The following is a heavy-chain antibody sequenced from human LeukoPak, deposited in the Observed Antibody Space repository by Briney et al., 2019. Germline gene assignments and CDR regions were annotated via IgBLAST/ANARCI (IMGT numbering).Heavy chain of an antibody. Sequence: GGSLRLSCAASGFTFSSYAMHWVRQAPGKGLEWVAVISHDGSNKYYADSVKGRFTISRDNSKNTLYLQMNSLRAEDTAVYYCAREFYDSSGYSFDYWGQGTLVTVSS. CDR3: AREFYDSSGYSFDY. CDR2: ISHDGSNK. CDR1: GFTFSSYA. D-gene: IGHD3-22*01. V-gene: IGHV3-30-3*01. J-gene: IGHJ4*02.